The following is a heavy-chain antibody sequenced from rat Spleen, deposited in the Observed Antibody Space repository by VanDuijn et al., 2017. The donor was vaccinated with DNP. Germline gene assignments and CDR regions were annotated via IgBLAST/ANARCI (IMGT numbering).Heavy chain of an antibody. V-gene: IGHV5-22*01. CDR1: GFTFSAYY. Sequence: EVQLVESGGGLVQPGRSLKLSCAASGFTFSAYYMAWVRQAPAKGLEWVAYIGSPAYAPYYTDSVKGRFAISRDNAKSTLYLQRNSLSSEDMATYYCVGWNSGHFDYWGQGVMVTVSS. J-gene: IGHJ2*01. CDR3: VGWNSGHFDY. CDR2: IGSPAYAP. D-gene: IGHD4-3*01.